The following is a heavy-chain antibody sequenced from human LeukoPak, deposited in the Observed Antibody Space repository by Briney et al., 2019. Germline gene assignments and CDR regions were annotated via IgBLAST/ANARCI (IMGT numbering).Heavy chain of an antibody. CDR1: GFSLSNHY. Sequence: GGSLRLSCAASGFSLSNHYMDWVRQAPGKGLEWVGRTRNRADSYTTEYAASVRGRFIISRDDSKNSLFLQMNSLKTEDTAVYFCARGFVYGDGFDYWGQGTLVTVSS. CDR3: ARGFVYGDGFDY. V-gene: IGHV3-72*01. D-gene: IGHD4-17*01. J-gene: IGHJ4*02. CDR2: TRNRADSYTT.